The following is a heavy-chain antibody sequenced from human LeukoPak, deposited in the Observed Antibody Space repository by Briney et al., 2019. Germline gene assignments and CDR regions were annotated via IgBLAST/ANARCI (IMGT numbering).Heavy chain of an antibody. V-gene: IGHV1-69*13. CDR3: ASGTPPNCYYYYYMDV. Sequence: SVKVSCKASGGTFSSYAISWVQQAPGQGREWMGGIIPIFGTANYAQKFQGRVTITADESTSTAYMELSSLRSEDTAVYYCASGTPPNCYYYYYMDVWGKGATVTVSS. J-gene: IGHJ6*03. CDR1: GGTFSSYA. CDR2: IIPIFGTA. D-gene: IGHD1-7*01.